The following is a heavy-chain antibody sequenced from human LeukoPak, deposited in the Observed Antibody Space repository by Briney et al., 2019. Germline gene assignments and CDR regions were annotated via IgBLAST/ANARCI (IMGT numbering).Heavy chain of an antibody. Sequence: GGSLRLSCAASGFTFSDYYMSWIRQAPGKGLEWVSYISNSGSIIYYADSVKGRFTISRDNAKNSLYLQMNRLRAEDTAVYYCARGDSRILRVGYYFDYWGQGTLVTVSS. V-gene: IGHV3-11*01. CDR2: ISNSGSII. CDR3: ARGDSRILRVGYYFDY. D-gene: IGHD3-22*01. J-gene: IGHJ4*02. CDR1: GFTFSDYY.